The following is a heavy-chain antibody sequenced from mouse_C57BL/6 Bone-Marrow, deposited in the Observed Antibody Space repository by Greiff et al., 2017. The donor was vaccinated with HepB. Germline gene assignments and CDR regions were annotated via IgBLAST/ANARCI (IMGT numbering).Heavy chain of an antibody. CDR3: ARRGLAY. Sequence: EVKLMESGGGLVQPGGSLKLSCAASGFTFSDYYMYWVRQTPEKRLEWVAYISNGGGSTYYPDTVKGRFTISRDNAKNTLYLQMSRLKSEDTAMYYCARRGLAYWGQGTLVTVSA. CDR1: GFTFSDYY. D-gene: IGHD3-3*01. J-gene: IGHJ3*01. CDR2: ISNGGGST. V-gene: IGHV5-12*01.